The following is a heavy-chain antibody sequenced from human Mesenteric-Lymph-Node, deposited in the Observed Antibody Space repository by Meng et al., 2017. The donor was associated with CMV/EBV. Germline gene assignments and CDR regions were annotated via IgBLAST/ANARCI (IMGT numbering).Heavy chain of an antibody. CDR3: AKDPLGYCSSTSCSYFFDY. V-gene: IGHV3-48*04. CDR2: ISSSSSTI. CDR1: GFTFSSYS. D-gene: IGHD2-2*01. Sequence: GESLKISCAASGFTFSSYSMNWVRQAPGKGLEWVSYISSSSSTIYYADSVKGRFTISRDNAKNTLYLQMNSLRAEDTAVYYCAKDPLGYCSSTSCSYFFDYWGQGTLVTVSS. J-gene: IGHJ4*02.